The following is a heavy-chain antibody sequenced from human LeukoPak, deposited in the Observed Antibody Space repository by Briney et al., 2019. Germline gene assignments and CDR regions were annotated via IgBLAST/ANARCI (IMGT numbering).Heavy chain of an antibody. J-gene: IGHJ4*02. CDR3: ARGLSDSGPRVVPAAIRTYYFDY. V-gene: IGHV1-8*01. Sequence: ASVKVSCKASGYTFTSYDINWVRQATGQGLEWMGWMNPNSGNTGYAQKFQGRVTMTRNTSISTAYMELSSLRSEDTAVYYCARGLSDSGPRVVPAAIRTYYFDYWGQGTLVTVSS. CDR1: GYTFTSYD. D-gene: IGHD2-2*02. CDR2: MNPNSGNT.